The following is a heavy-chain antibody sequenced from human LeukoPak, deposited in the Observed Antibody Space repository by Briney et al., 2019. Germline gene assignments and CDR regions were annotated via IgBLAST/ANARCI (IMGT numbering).Heavy chain of an antibody. J-gene: IGHJ4*02. CDR2: ITSTGSST. V-gene: IGHV3-23*01. CDR1: GLTFSSYA. D-gene: IGHD6-19*01. Sequence: GGSLRLSCAASGLTFSSYAMSWVRQAPGKGLEWVSAITSTGSSTYYADSVKGRFTISRDNSKNTLYLQMNSLRAEDTAVYYCAAKASGWHFPFDYWGQGTLVTVSS. CDR3: AAKASGWHFPFDY.